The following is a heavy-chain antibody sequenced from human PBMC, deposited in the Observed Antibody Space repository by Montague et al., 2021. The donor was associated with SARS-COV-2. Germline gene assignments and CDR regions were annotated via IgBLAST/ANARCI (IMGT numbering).Heavy chain of an antibody. CDR1: GFTFSIYA. CDR3: AKDPHYDFWSGFYFDY. V-gene: IGHV3-23*01. Sequence: SLRLSCAASGFTFSIYAMSWVRQAPGKGLEWVSTISGSGGSTYYADSVKGRFTISRDNSKNTLYLQMNSLRAEDTAVYYCAKDPHYDFWSGFYFDYWGQGTLVTVSS. CDR2: ISGSGGST. J-gene: IGHJ4*02. D-gene: IGHD3-3*01.